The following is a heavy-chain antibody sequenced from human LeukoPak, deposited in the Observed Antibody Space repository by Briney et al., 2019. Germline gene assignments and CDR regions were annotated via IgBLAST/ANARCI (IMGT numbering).Heavy chain of an antibody. CDR3: ARVSASSSWCRRDDY. Sequence: ASVKVSCKASGYTFTSYYMHWVRQAPGQGLEWMGIINPSGGSTSYAQKFQGRVTMTRDTSTSTVYMELSSPRSEDTAVYYCARVSASSSWCRRDDYWGQGTLVTVSS. D-gene: IGHD6-13*01. J-gene: IGHJ4*02. CDR2: INPSGGST. V-gene: IGHV1-46*01. CDR1: GYTFTSYY.